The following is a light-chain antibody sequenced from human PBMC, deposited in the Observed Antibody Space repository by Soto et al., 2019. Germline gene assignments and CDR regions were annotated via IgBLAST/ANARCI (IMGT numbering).Light chain of an antibody. CDR3: QQYGSSPRMYT. CDR1: PSVSSSY. Sequence: EIVLTQSPGTLSLSPGERATLSCRASPSVSSSYLAWYQQKPGQAPRRLIYGASSRATGIPDRFSGSGSGTDFTLTISRLEPEDFAVYYWQQYGSSPRMYTFGHGTKLEIK. J-gene: IGKJ2*01. V-gene: IGKV3-20*01. CDR2: GAS.